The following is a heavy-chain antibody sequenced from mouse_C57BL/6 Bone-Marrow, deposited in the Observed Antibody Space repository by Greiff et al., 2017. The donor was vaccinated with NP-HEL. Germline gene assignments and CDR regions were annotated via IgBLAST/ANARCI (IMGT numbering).Heavy chain of an antibody. J-gene: IGHJ1*03. Sequence: VQGVESGAELVKPGASVKISCKASGYAFSSYWMNWVKQRPGKGLEWIGQIYPGDGDTNYNGKFKGKATLTADKSSSTAYMQLSSLTSEDSAVYFCAKDENYGDHWYFEVWGTGTTVTVSS. CDR3: AKDENYGDHWYFEV. D-gene: IGHD2-13*01. CDR2: IYPGDGDT. V-gene: IGHV1-80*01. CDR1: GYAFSSYW.